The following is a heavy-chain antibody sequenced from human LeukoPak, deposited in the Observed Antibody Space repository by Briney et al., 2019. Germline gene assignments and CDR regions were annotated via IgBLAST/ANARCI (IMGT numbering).Heavy chain of an antibody. CDR3: ARANHVGDYYGSGSYYFDY. D-gene: IGHD3-10*01. CDR2: INPNSGGT. CDR1: GFPFNTHA. J-gene: IGHJ4*02. V-gene: IGHV1-2*02. Sequence: ASVKVSCRASGFPFNTHAVAWVRQAPGQGLEWMGWINPNSGGTNYAQKFQGRVTMTRDTSISTAYMELSRLRSDDTAVYYCARANHVGDYYGSGSYYFDYWGQGTLVTVSS.